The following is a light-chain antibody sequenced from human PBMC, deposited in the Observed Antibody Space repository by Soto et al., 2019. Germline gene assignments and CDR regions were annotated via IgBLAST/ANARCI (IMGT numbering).Light chain of an antibody. V-gene: IGLV2-8*01. CDR3: SSYAGINNLGV. CDR2: EVN. CDR1: SSDVGGYKY. Sequence: QSALTQPPSASGSPGQSVTISCTGTSSDVGGYKYASWYQQHPGKAPKLMIFEVNKRPSGVPDRFSGSKSGNTASLTVSGLQAEDEADYYCSSYAGINNLGVFGTGTKLTV. J-gene: IGLJ1*01.